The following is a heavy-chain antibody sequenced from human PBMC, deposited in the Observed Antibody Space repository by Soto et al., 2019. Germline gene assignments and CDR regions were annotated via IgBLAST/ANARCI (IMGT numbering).Heavy chain of an antibody. D-gene: IGHD6-6*01. CDR1: GGTFSSYA. CDR3: ARDRQYSSSYYYYGMDV. Sequence: QVQLVQSGAEVKKPGSSVKVSCKASGGTFSSYAISWVRQAPGQGLEWMGEIIPIYGTANYAQKFQGRVTITADESTSTAYMELSSLRSEDTAVYYCARDRQYSSSYYYYGMDVWGQGTTVTVSS. CDR2: IIPIYGTA. V-gene: IGHV1-69*01. J-gene: IGHJ6*02.